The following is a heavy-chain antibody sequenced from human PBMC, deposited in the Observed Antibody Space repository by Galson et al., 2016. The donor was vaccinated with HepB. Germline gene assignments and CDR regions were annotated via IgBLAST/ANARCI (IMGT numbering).Heavy chain of an antibody. CDR1: GYSFTSHS. V-gene: IGHV1-18*01. J-gene: IGHJ4*02. D-gene: IGHD3-10*01. CDR2: ITTYSGDT. Sequence: SVKVSCKASGYSFTSHSISWVRQAPGQGLEWMGYITTYSGDTYYAPNLQGRVTMTTDTSTRTAYMELRSLRSDDTAVYYCASDRDNYGSASDYWGQGTLVTVSS. CDR3: ASDRDNYGSASDY.